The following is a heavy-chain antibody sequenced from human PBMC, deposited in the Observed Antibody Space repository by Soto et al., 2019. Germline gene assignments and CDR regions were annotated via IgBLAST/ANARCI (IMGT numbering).Heavy chain of an antibody. CDR1: GYSFTSYW. D-gene: IGHD3-9*01. CDR2: IDPSDSYT. V-gene: IGHV5-10-1*01. Sequence: PRESLKISCKGSGYSFTSYWISWVRQMPGKGLEWMGRIDPSDSYTNYSPSFQGHVTISADKSISTAYLQWSSLKASDTAMYYCARHGRTYYDILTGSNAFDIWGQGTMVTVSS. J-gene: IGHJ3*02. CDR3: ARHGRTYYDILTGSNAFDI.